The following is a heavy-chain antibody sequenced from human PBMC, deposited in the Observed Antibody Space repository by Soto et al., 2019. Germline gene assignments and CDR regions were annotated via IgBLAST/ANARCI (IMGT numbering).Heavy chain of an antibody. V-gene: IGHV3-23*01. CDR3: AKTSGGVVPAAMGYCSYYGMDV. Sequence: GGSLRLSCAASGFTFSSYAMSWVRQAPGKGLEWVSTISGSGGSTYYADSVKGRFTISRDNSKNTLYLQMNSLRAEDTAVYYCAKTSGGVVPAAMGYCSYYGMDVWGQGTTVTVSS. CDR2: ISGSGGST. D-gene: IGHD2-2*01. J-gene: IGHJ6*02. CDR1: GFTFSSYA.